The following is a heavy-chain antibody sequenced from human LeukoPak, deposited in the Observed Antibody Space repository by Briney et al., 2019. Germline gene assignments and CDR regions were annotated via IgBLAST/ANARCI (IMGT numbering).Heavy chain of an antibody. V-gene: IGHV3-13*01. J-gene: IGHJ2*01. D-gene: IGHD2-15*01. CDR1: GFTFSNYD. CDR3: AKDFGYCSGGSCTWYFDL. CDR2: IDSTGAT. Sequence: GGSLRLSCAASGFTFSNYDMHWVRQATGKGLEWVSAIDSTGATYYAGSVKGRFTISRENAKNSFYLQMNSLRAEDTAVYYCAKDFGYCSGGSCTWYFDLWGRGTLVTVSS.